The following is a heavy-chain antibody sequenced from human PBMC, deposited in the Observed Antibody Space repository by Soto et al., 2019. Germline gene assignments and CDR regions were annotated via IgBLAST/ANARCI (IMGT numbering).Heavy chain of an antibody. CDR2: ISSSSSYI. V-gene: IGHV3-21*01. CDR3: ASTSIAARAGRYYYYYMDV. Sequence: GGSLRLSCAASGFTFSSYSMNWVRQAPGKGLEWVSSISSSSSYIYYADSVKGRFTISRDNAKNSLYLQMNSLRAEDTAVYYCASTSIAARAGRYYYYYMDVWGKGTTVTVSS. D-gene: IGHD6-6*01. J-gene: IGHJ6*03. CDR1: GFTFSSYS.